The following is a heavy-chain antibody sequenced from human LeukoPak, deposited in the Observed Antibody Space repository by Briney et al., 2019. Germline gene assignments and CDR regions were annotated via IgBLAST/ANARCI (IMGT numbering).Heavy chain of an antibody. CDR2: ISSSGSTI. V-gene: IGHV3-48*03. CDR1: GFTFSSYE. CDR3: ATLVNYWSFDY. Sequence: GGSLRLSCAASGFTFSSYEMNWVRQAPGKGLEWVSYISSSGSTIYYADSVKGRFTISRDNAKNSLYLQMNSLRAEDTAVYYCATLVNYWSFDYWGQGTLVTVSS. D-gene: IGHD1-1*01. J-gene: IGHJ4*02.